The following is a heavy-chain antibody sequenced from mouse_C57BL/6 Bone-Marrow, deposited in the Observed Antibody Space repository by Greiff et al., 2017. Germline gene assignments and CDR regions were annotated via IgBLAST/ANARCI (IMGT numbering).Heavy chain of an antibody. D-gene: IGHD2-3*01. Sequence: QVQLQQPGAELVRPGTSVKLSCKASGYTFTSYWMHWVKQRPGQGLEWIGVIDPSDSYTNYNQKFKGKATLTVDTSSSTAYMQLSSLTSEDSAVYYCARGLLRYFDVGGTGTTVTVSS. J-gene: IGHJ1*03. V-gene: IGHV1-59*01. CDR3: ARGLLRYFDV. CDR2: IDPSDSYT. CDR1: GYTFTSYW.